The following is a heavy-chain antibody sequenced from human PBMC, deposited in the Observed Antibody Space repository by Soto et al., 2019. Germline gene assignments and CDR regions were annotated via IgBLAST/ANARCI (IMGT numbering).Heavy chain of an antibody. CDR2: IYYSGST. D-gene: IGHD5-18*01. Sequence: SVVDESSSSYYGCRNRKPTGKGLEWIGYIYYSGSTNYNPSLKSRVTISVDTSKNQFSLKLSSVTAADTAVYYCARSYGSCFDYWGQGTLVTVSS. CDR3: ARSYGSCFDY. V-gene: IGHV4-59*08. CDR1: DESSSSYY. J-gene: IGHJ4*02.